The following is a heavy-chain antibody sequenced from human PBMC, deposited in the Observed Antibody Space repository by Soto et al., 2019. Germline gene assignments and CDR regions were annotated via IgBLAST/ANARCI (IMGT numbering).Heavy chain of an antibody. CDR2: ISYDGSNK. Sequence: QVQLVESGGGVVQPGRSLRLSCAASGFTFSSYGMHWVRQAPGKGLEWVAVISYDGSNKYYADSVKGRFTISRDNSKNTLYLQMNSLRAEDTAVYYCATWELGVDDDAFDIWGQGTMVTVSS. CDR1: GFTFSSYG. D-gene: IGHD3-10*01. J-gene: IGHJ3*02. V-gene: IGHV3-30*03. CDR3: ATWELGVDDDAFDI.